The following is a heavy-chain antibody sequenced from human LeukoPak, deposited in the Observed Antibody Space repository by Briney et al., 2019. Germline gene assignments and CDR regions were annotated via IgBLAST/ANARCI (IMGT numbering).Heavy chain of an antibody. J-gene: IGHJ4*02. Sequence: GGSLRLSCAASGFTFSTYSMNWVRQAPGKGLEWVSSISSSSYIHYADSVKGRFTISRDNAKNSLYLQMNSLRAEDTAVYYCARDYEHCGGDCYFYWGQGTLVTVSS. V-gene: IGHV3-21*01. D-gene: IGHD2-21*01. CDR3: ARDYEHCGGDCYFY. CDR1: GFTFSTYS. CDR2: ISSSSYI.